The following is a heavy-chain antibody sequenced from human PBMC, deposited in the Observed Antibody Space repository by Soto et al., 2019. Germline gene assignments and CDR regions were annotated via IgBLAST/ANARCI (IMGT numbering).Heavy chain of an antibody. CDR2: VYYTGRT. CDR3: ARHVHCRNGMCYFES. D-gene: IGHD2-8*01. V-gene: IGHV4-39*01. J-gene: IGHJ4*02. Sequence: SESLSLSLPFSGRSNSSSGYYWGWSRQPPGKGLEWIGGVYYTGRTYYNPSLESRVTLAVDTSRTQLSLHLNYVTAADTALYYCARHVHCRNGMCYFESWGQGSLVNV. CDR1: GRSNSSSGYY.